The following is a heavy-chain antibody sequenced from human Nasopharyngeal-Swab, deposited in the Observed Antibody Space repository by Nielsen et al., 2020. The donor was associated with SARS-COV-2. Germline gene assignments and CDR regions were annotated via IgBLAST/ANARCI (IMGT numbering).Heavy chain of an antibody. D-gene: IGHD6-19*01. CDR1: GFTFSSYW. J-gene: IGHJ3*02. CDR2: INSDGSST. CDR3: ARPGSSGSYDAFDI. Sequence: GGSLRLSCAASGFTFSSYWMHWVRQASGKGLVWVSRINSDGSSTRDADSVKGRFTISRDNAKNTLYLQMNSLRAEDTAVYYCARPGSSGSYDAFDIWGQGTMVTVSS. V-gene: IGHV3-74*01.